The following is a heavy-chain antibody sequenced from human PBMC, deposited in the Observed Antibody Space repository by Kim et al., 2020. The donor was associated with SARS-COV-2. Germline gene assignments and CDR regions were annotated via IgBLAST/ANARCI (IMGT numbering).Heavy chain of an antibody. Sequence: GESLKISCKGSGYSFTSYWIGWVRQMPGKGLEWMGIIYPGDSDTRYSPSFQGQVTISADKSISTAYLQWSSLKASDTAMYYCATQNSGSYSSGGYAFDIWGQGTMVTVSS. J-gene: IGHJ3*02. V-gene: IGHV5-51*01. CDR3: ATQNSGSYSSGGYAFDI. CDR2: IYPGDSDT. CDR1: GYSFTSYW. D-gene: IGHD1-26*01.